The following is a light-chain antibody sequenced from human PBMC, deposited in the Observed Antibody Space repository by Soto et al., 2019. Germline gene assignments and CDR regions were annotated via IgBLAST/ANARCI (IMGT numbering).Light chain of an antibody. CDR2: GAS. CDR3: QQYGGSPLT. Sequence: DIVFTQSPGTLSLSPGERATLSCRASQTVSDNYLAWYQQRPGQAPRLLIYGASRKTTGIPDRFSGSGSGTDFTLTISRLEPEDFAVYYCQQYGGSPLTFGGGTKVDIX. CDR1: QTVSDNY. V-gene: IGKV3-20*01. J-gene: IGKJ4*01.